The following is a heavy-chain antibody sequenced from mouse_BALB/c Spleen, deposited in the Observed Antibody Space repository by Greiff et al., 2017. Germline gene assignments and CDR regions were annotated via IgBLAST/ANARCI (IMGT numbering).Heavy chain of an antibody. Sequence: VQLKESGPELVKPGASVKISCKASGYSFTGYFMNWVKQSHGKSLEWIGRINPYNGDTFYNQKFKGKATLTVDKSSSTAHMELLSLTSEDSAVYCCGKYYYYAMDYWGQGTSVTVSS. CDR2: INPYNGDT. CDR1: GYSFTGYF. V-gene: IGHV1-37*01. D-gene: IGHD5-1-1*01. CDR3: GKYYYYAMDY. J-gene: IGHJ4*01.